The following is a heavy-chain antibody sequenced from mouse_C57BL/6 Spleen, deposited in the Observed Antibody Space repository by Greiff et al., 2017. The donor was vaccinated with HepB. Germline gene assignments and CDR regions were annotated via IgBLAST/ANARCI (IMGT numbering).Heavy chain of an antibody. CDR2: IYPGDGDT. V-gene: IGHV1-82*01. Sequence: QVQLKESGPELVKPGASVKISCKASGYAFSSAWMNWVKQRPGKGLEWIGRIYPGDGDTNYNGKFKGKATLTADKSSSTAYMQLSSMTSEDSAVYFCAREGTTGTGYCDVWGTGTTVTVSS. CDR3: AREGTTGTGYCDV. CDR1: GYAFSSAW. J-gene: IGHJ1*03. D-gene: IGHD1-2*01.